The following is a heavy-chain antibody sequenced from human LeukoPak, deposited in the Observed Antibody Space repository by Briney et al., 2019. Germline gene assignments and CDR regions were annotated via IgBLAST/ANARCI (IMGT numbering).Heavy chain of an antibody. D-gene: IGHD3-22*01. CDR1: GFTFSSCA. V-gene: IGHV3-23*01. J-gene: IGHJ4*02. CDR3: AKGSYYDSSGSFYFDY. CDR2: ISGSGDDT. Sequence: PGGSLRLSCAASGFTFSSCAMNWVRQPPGKGLEWVSTISGSGDDTYYADSVKGRFTISRDNSKNTLYVQVNSLGTEDTAAYYCAKGSYYDSSGSFYFDYWGQGTLVTVSS.